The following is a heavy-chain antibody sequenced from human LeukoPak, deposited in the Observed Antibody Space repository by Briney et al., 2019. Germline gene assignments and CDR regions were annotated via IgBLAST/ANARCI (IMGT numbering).Heavy chain of an antibody. D-gene: IGHD3-10*01. V-gene: IGHV1-18*01. CDR3: ARGGEIWFEKLFLFYFDY. CDR2: ISAYNGNT. Sequence: ASVKVSCKASGYTFTSYGISWVRQAPGQGLEWMGWISAYNGNTNYAQKLQGRVTMTTDTSTSTAYMELRSLRSDDTAVYYCARGGEIWFEKLFLFYFDYWGQGTLFTVSS. J-gene: IGHJ4*02. CDR1: GYTFTSYG.